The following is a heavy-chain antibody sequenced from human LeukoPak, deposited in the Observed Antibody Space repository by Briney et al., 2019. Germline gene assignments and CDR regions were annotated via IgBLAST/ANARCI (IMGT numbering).Heavy chain of an antibody. J-gene: IGHJ4*02. CDR2: INPNSGGT. Sequence: ASVKVSCKASGYTFTGYYMHWVRQAPGRGLEWMGWINPNSGGTNYAQKFQGRVTMTRDTSISTAYMELSRLRSDDTAVYYCASPLWFGELSRLDYWGQGTLVTVSS. V-gene: IGHV1-2*02. D-gene: IGHD3-10*01. CDR3: ASPLWFGELSRLDY. CDR1: GYTFTGYY.